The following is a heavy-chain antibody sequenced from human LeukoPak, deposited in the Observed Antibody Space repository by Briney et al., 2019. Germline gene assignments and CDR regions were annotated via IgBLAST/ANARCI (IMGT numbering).Heavy chain of an antibody. V-gene: IGHV4-39*01. J-gene: IGHJ3*02. CDR1: DGSISSSYYY. D-gene: IGHD5-24*01. CDR2: ISYSGST. Sequence: SETLSLTCTVSDGSISSSYYYRGWIRQPPGKGLEWIGSISYSGSTYYNPSLKSRLTISVDTSKNQFSLKLSSVTAADTAVYYCASYNWRSSAFDIWGQGTMVTVSS. CDR3: ASYNWRSSAFDI.